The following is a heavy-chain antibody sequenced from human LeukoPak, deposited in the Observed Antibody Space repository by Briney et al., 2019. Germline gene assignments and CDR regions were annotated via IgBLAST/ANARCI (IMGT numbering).Heavy chain of an antibody. V-gene: IGHV4-59*01. Sequence: PPGTLSLTCTVSGGSISSYYWSCIRQPPGKGLEWIGYIYYSGSTNYNPPLKRRATISVATSKNQFSLKLSSVTAADTAVYYCARGEYQLLFAYYNWFDPWGQGTLVTVSS. CDR3: ARGEYQLLFAYYNWFDP. CDR2: IYYSGST. CDR1: GGSISSYY. D-gene: IGHD2-2*01. J-gene: IGHJ5*02.